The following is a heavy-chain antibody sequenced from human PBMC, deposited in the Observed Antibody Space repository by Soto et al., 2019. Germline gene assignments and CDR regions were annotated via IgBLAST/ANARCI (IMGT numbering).Heavy chain of an antibody. CDR2: IFSDNER. CDR1: GFSLTTGKMG. J-gene: IGHJ6*02. V-gene: IGHV2-26*01. CDR3: ARMNVDSYQFYYAMDV. Sequence: SGPTLVNPTETLTLACTVSGFSLTTGKMGVSWIRQPPGKALEWLAHIFSDNERSYSTSLQGRLTISKDTSGSQVVLSMTNVDPVDTATYYCARMNVDSYQFYYAMDVWGQGTTVTVSS. D-gene: IGHD4-17*01.